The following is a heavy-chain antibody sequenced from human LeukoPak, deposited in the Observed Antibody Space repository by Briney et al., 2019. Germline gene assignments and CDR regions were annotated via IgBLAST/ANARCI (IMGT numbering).Heavy chain of an antibody. CDR2: ISSGGSPI. CDR1: GFTFTVYY. D-gene: IGHD2-2*01. J-gene: IGHJ6*02. Sequence: RGSLRLSCAASGFTFTVYYMSWIRHAPGGGLGWVSYISSGGSPIYYGDSVKGRFTTSRDNAKNSLYLQVNSLRAEDTALYHWGRGYCSSTSYYGAFSMDVWGQGTTATVSS. CDR3: GRGYCSSTSYYGAFSMDV. V-gene: IGHV3-11*01.